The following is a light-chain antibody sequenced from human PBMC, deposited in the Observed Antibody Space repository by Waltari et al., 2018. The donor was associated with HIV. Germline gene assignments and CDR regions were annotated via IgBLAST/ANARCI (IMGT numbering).Light chain of an antibody. CDR1: SSDVGVYNY. V-gene: IGLV2-14*01. Sequence: QSALTQPASVSGSPGQSITISCTGTSSDVGVYNYGSWYQLHPGKAPKLMIYEVSSLTSGASTCLPGSKSGNTASVTISGLQAEDDADYYCSSHTSSSIHVVFGGGTKLTVL. J-gene: IGLJ2*01. CDR3: SSHTSSSIHVV. CDR2: EVS.